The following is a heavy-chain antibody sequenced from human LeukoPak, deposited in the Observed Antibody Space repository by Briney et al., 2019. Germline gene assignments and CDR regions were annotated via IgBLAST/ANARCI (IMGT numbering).Heavy chain of an antibody. CDR3: ARGWNSSSWYDY. CDR1: GGSFSGYY. J-gene: IGHJ4*02. V-gene: IGHV4-34*01. Sequence: SETLSLTCAVYGGSFSGYYWSWIRQPPGKGLEWIGEINHSGSTNYNPSLTSRVTISVDTSKNQFSLKLSSVTAAYTAVYYCARGWNSSSWYDYWGQGTLVTVSS. CDR2: INHSGST. D-gene: IGHD6-13*01.